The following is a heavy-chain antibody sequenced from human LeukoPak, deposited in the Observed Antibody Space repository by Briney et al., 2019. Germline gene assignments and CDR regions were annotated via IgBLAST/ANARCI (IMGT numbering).Heavy chain of an antibody. CDR2: IKQDGSEK. CDR1: GFTSSRYW. D-gene: IGHD3-10*01. J-gene: IGHJ4*02. Sequence: SGGSLRLSCAASGFTSSRYWMTWVRQAPGKGLEWVANIKQDGSEKNYVDSVKGRFTISRDNAKNSLYLQMNSLRAEDTAVYYCARDVEGSGSYYSPWGQGTQVTVSS. V-gene: IGHV3-7*01. CDR3: ARDVEGSGSYYSP.